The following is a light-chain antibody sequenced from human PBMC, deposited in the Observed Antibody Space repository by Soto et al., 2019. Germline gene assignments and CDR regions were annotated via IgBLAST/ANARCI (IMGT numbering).Light chain of an antibody. V-gene: IGKV1-5*03. CDR1: QSISSS. Sequence: DIQMTQSPSTLSASVGDRVTITCRASQSISSSLAWYQQKPGKAPKLLIYKASSLESGVPSRFSGSGSGTEFTLTISSLQPDDFASYYCQQYKSPLTFGGGTKVEIK. J-gene: IGKJ4*01. CDR3: QQYKSPLT. CDR2: KAS.